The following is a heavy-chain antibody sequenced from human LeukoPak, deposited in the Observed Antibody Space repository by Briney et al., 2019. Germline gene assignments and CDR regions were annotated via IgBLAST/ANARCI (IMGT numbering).Heavy chain of an antibody. V-gene: IGHV3-23*01. D-gene: IGHD2-21*01. CDR1: GFMFNKYG. CDR3: AKDVRDIVVLIDTYMY. J-gene: IGHJ4*02. Sequence: PGGSLRLPCVASGFMFNKYGMSWVRQAPGKGLEWVSVISGGGGRTYYGDSVKGRFTISRDNSKNTVYLQMNSLRAEDTAVYYCAKDVRDIVVLIDTYMYWGQGTLVTVSS. CDR2: ISGGGGRT.